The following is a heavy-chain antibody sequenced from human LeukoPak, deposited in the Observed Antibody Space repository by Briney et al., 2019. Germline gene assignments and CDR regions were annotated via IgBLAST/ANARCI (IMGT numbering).Heavy chain of an antibody. CDR2: ISAYNGNT. CDR3: ARDRAGYSSGPTDY. CDR1: GYTFTSYG. D-gene: IGHD6-19*01. J-gene: IGHJ4*02. Sequence: ASVTVSCTASGYTFTSYGISWVRQAPGQGLEWMGWISAYNGNTNYAQKLQGRVTMTTDTSTSTAYMELRSLRSDDTAVYYCARDRAGYSSGPTDYWGQGTLVTVPS. V-gene: IGHV1-18*01.